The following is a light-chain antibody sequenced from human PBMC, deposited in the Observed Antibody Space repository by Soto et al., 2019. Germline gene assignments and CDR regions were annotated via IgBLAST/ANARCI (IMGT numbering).Light chain of an antibody. CDR1: SSDGGGYNY. Sequence: QSALTQPASVSGSPGQSITISCTGTSSDGGGYNYVSWYRQHPGKAPKLMIYDVSNRPPGVSNRFSGSKSGNTASLTISGLQDEDEADYYCSSYTSSTLVFGGGTKLTVL. J-gene: IGLJ2*01. CDR2: DVS. CDR3: SSYTSSTLV. V-gene: IGLV2-14*01.